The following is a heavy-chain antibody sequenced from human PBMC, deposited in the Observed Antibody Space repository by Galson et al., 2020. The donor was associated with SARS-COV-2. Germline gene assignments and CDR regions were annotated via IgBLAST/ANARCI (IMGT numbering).Heavy chain of an antibody. Sequence: GESLKISCVASGFTFSDHHMDWVRQAPGKGLEWLGRTRNKDGGYTTHYAASVTGRFTISRDVSKNSLYLQMNSLKTDDTAVYHCVRAVPYDWGSYWGQGTLVTVSS. CDR3: VRAVPYDWGSY. CDR1: GFTFSDHH. D-gene: IGHD3-10*01. V-gene: IGHV3-72*01. CDR2: TRNKDGGYTT. J-gene: IGHJ4*02.